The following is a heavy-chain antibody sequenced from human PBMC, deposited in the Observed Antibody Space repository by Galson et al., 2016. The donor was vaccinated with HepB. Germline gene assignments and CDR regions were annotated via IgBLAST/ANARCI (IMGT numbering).Heavy chain of an antibody. J-gene: IGHJ3*02. CDR2: SASGDIK. CDR3: ASHLGGSSLDPFDI. D-gene: IGHD3-16*01. V-gene: IGHV3-23*01. CDR1: GLTFRSYA. Sequence: SLRLSCAASGLTFRSYAFSWLRQAPGKGLEWVSVSASGDIKYYAHSVKGRFTISRDKSKNTLFLNMISLRAEDTASYYCASHLGGSSLDPFDIWGRGTMVTVSS.